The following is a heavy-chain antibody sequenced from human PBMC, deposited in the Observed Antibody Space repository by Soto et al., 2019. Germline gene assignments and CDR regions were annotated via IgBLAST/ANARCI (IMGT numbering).Heavy chain of an antibody. Sequence: ETLSLTCTVSGGSISSSRYYWGWIRQPPGEGLEWIGSIFYSGSTYYNPALKSRVTISVDTSKNQFSLKLSSVTAADTAVYYCASIVAAEYSYGFDYYPTHVWCHGTTVTVSS. V-gene: IGHV4-39*01. CDR3: ASIVAAEYSYGFDYYPTHV. CDR2: IFYSGST. D-gene: IGHD5-18*01. CDR1: GGSISSSRYY. J-gene: IGHJ6*02.